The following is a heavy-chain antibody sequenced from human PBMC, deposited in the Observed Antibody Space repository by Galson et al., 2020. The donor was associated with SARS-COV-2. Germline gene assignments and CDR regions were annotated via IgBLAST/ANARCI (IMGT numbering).Heavy chain of an antibody. CDR2: IDWDDDK. CDR1: GFSLTTNGMR. CDR3: ARAPGYSRSWFVYFDY. Sequence: SGPTLVKPTQTLTLTCTFSGFSLTTNGMRVTWIRQPPGKALEWLARIDWDDDKFYSTSLRTRLTISKDTSKNQVVLTMTSMDPVDTATYYCARAPGYSRSWFVYFDYWSQGTLVTVSS. D-gene: IGHD6-13*01. V-gene: IGHV2-70*04. J-gene: IGHJ4*02.